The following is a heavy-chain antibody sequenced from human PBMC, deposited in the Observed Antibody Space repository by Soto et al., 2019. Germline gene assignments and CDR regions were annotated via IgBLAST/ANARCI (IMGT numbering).Heavy chain of an antibody. CDR3: VRERSGYSDAES. CDR2: ISGSGNRT. CDR1: GFTFSDYA. D-gene: IGHD5-18*01. Sequence: EVQLLDSGGGLVQPGGSLRLSCAASGFTFSDYAMSWLRQPPGKGLEWVSAISGSGNRTYYADSVKGRFTISSDNSKNTLYLHMNSLRAEDAAVYYCVRERSGYSDAESWGQGTLVTVSS. V-gene: IGHV3-23*01. J-gene: IGHJ5*02.